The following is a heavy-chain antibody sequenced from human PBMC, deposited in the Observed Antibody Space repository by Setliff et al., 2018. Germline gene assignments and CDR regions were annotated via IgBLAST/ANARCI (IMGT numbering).Heavy chain of an antibody. D-gene: IGHD6-19*01. CDR1: GDSVRSYY. V-gene: IGHV4-59*02. CDR2: IQHTGTT. Sequence: SETLSLTCIVSGDSVRSYYWSWIRQSPGKGLEWIGYIQHTGTTKYNPSLGSRISMPVDTSKKQFSLKLNSVTAADTAVYYCARDQFSSGWYGAPESYFDLWGQGIQVTVSS. CDR3: ARDQFSSGWYGAPESYFDL. J-gene: IGHJ4*02.